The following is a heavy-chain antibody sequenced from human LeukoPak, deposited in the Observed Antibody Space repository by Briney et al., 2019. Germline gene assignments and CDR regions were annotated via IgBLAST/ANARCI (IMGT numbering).Heavy chain of an antibody. CDR1: GGSISSSSYY. V-gene: IGHV4-39*01. J-gene: IGHJ4*02. Sequence: KTSETLSLTCTVSGGSISSSSYYWGWIRQPPGKGLEWIGSIYYSGSTYYNPSLKSRVTISVDTSKNQFSLKLSSVTAAYTAVYYCARAFGRYFDWLFLDYWGQGTLVTVSS. CDR3: ARAFGRYFDWLFLDY. CDR2: IYYSGST. D-gene: IGHD3-9*01.